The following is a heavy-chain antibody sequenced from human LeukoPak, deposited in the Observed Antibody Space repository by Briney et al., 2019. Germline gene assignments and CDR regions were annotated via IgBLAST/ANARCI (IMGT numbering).Heavy chain of an antibody. J-gene: IGHJ6*03. Sequence: SVKVSCKASGGTFSSYAISWVRQAPGQGLEWMGGIIPIFGTANYAQKFQGRVTITRNTSISTAYMELSSLRSEDTAVYYCARAQFNYDFWSGFTGSYYMDVWGKGTTVTVSS. V-gene: IGHV1-69*05. CDR2: IIPIFGTA. CDR1: GGTFSSYA. D-gene: IGHD3-3*01. CDR3: ARAQFNYDFWSGFTGSYYMDV.